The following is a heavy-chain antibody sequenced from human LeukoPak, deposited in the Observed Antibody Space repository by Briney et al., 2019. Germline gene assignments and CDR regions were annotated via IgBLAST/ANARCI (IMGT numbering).Heavy chain of an antibody. J-gene: IGHJ4*02. CDR3: ARRSDLTHYYFDY. V-gene: IGHV3-53*01. Sequence: GGSLRLSCAASGFTFTNYWMSWVRQAPGKGLEWVSVIYSGGSTYYADSVKGRFTISRDNSKNTLYLQMNSLRAEDTAVYYCARRSDLTHYYFDYWGQGTLVTVSS. CDR2: IYSGGST. CDR1: GFTFTNYW.